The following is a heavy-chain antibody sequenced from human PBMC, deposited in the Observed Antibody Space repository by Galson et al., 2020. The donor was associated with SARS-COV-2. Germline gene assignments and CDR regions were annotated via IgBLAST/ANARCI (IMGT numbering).Heavy chain of an antibody. J-gene: IGHJ4*02. V-gene: IGHV3-21*03. CDR2: IRSDSRSK. CDR1: GFTFSNYT. CDR3: AREGGGSDY. D-gene: IGHD1-26*01. Sequence: GGSLRLSSTASGFTFSNYTMNWVRQAPGKGLEWVSSIRSDSRSKYYADSVKGRFTISRDNAKNSLSLQMNSLRADDTAVYYCAREGGGSDYWGQGTLVTVSP.